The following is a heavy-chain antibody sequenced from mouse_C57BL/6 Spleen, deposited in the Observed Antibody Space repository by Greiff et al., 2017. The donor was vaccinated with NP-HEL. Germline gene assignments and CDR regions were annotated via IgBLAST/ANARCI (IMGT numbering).Heavy chain of an antibody. V-gene: IGHV1-9*01. J-gene: IGHJ1*03. Sequence: QVQLQQSGAELMKPGASVKLSCKATGYTFTGYWIEWVKQRPGHGLEWIGEILPGSGSTNYNEKFKGKATLTADTSSNTAYMQLSSLTTEDSAIYYCARRIHYGLDVWGTGTTVTVSS. CDR1: GYTFTGYW. CDR2: ILPGSGST. CDR3: ARRIHYGLDV. D-gene: IGHD1-1*01.